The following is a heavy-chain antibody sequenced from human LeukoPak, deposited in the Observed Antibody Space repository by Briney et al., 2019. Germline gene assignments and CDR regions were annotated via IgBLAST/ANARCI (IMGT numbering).Heavy chain of an antibody. CDR3: ARVSGYYYDSSGYLQH. J-gene: IGHJ1*01. Sequence: GGSLRPSCAASGFTFSSYSMNWVRQAPGKGLEWVSSISSSSSYIYYADSVKGRFTISRDNAKNSLYLQMNSLRAEDTAVYYCARVSGYYYDSSGYLQHWGQGTLVTVSS. CDR1: GFTFSSYS. CDR2: ISSSSSYI. V-gene: IGHV3-21*01. D-gene: IGHD3-22*01.